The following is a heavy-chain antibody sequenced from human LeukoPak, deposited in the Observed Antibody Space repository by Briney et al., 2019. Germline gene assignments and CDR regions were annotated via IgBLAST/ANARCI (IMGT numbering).Heavy chain of an antibody. CDR3: ASRSSGWYFEN. CDR1: GDSISSSNW. V-gene: IGHV4-4*02. CDR2: IYHSGST. D-gene: IGHD6-19*01. J-gene: IGHJ4*02. Sequence: SETLSLTCAVSGDSISSSNWWNWVRQPPGKGLEWIGEIYHSGSTHYNPSLKSRITISVDKSKNQFSLKLSSVTAPDTAVYYCASRSSGWYFENWGQGTLVTVSS.